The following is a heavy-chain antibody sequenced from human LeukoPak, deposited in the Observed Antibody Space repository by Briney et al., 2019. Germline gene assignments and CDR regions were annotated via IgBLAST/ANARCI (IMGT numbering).Heavy chain of an antibody. D-gene: IGHD3-10*01. CDR2: ISYDGSNK. Sequence: GGSLRLSCAASGFTFSSYGMHWVRQAPGKGLEWVAVISYDGSNKYYADSVKGRFTISRDNSKNTLYLQMNSLRAEDTAVYYCAKLDPPMYYGSGSSYGNWGQGTLVTVSS. CDR1: GFTFSSYG. V-gene: IGHV3-30*18. J-gene: IGHJ4*02. CDR3: AKLDPPMYYGSGSSYGN.